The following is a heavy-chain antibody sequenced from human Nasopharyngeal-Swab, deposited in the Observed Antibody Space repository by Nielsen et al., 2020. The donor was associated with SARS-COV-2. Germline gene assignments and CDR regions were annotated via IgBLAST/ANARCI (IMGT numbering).Heavy chain of an antibody. CDR2: ISGSSHII. Sequence: GGSLRLSCVTSGFTFSNYGVNWLRQAPGKGLEWIAYISGSSHIIYHAESVKDRFSISRDNAKNSLYLQMNSLRAEDTAVYYCARDGLDYDFWSAYFMDVWGQGITVTVSS. J-gene: IGHJ6*02. D-gene: IGHD3-3*01. CDR1: GFTFSNYG. V-gene: IGHV3-48*04. CDR3: ARDGLDYDFWSAYFMDV.